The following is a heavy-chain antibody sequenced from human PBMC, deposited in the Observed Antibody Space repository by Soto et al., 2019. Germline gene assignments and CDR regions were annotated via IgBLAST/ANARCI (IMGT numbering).Heavy chain of an antibody. CDR1: GFTFSSYA. J-gene: IGHJ4*02. CDR3: AKDGVRYFDWSLGFFDY. D-gene: IGHD3-9*01. CDR2: ISGSGGST. Sequence: GGSLRLSCAASGFTFSSYAMSWVRQAPGKGLEWVSAISGSGGSTYYADSVKGRFTISRDNSKNTLYLQMNSLRAEDTAVYYCAKDGVRYFDWSLGFFDYWGQGTLVTVSS. V-gene: IGHV3-23*01.